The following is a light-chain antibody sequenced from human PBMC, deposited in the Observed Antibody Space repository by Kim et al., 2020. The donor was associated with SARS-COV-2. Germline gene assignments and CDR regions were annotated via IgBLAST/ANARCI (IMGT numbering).Light chain of an antibody. V-gene: IGLV4-60*03. CDR3: EAWGSNSWV. CDR2: LEGGGDY. CDR1: SGNRSYT. J-gene: IGLJ3*02. Sequence: SVKPTCTLSSGNRSYTIAWHQQQPGKAPRYLMKLEGGGDYKRGSGVPDRFSGSSSGADRYLTISNLQSEDEADYYGEAWGSNSWVFGGGTQLTVL.